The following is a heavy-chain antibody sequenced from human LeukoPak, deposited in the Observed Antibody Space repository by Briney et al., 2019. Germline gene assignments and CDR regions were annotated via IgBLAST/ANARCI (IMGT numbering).Heavy chain of an antibody. CDR3: ARQSQYSYGLNWFDP. Sequence: SETLSLTCTVSGYSISSGYYWGWIRQPPGKGLEWIGSIYHSRRTYYNPSLKSRVTMSEDTSKNRFSLKLSSVTAADTAVYYCARQSQYSYGLNWFDPWGQGILVTVSS. D-gene: IGHD5-18*01. J-gene: IGHJ5*02. CDR2: IYHSRRT. CDR1: GYSISSGYY. V-gene: IGHV4-38-2*02.